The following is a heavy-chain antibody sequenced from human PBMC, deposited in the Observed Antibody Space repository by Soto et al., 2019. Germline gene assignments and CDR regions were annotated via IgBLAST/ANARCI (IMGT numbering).Heavy chain of an antibody. V-gene: IGHV1-2*04. J-gene: IGHJ6*02. D-gene: IGHD2-15*01. CDR1: GFTFTDYY. CDR3: ARVHCRDHHYAMDV. CDR2: LNCNSGGT. Sequence: QVQLVQSGAEVKKPGASVKVSCKASGFTFTDYYMHWVRQAPGQGLEWMGWLNCNSGGTSYAQRFQGYVTMTRDTSITTAYMELNRLKSDDTAVYYCARVHCRDHHYAMDVWGQGTTVIVSS.